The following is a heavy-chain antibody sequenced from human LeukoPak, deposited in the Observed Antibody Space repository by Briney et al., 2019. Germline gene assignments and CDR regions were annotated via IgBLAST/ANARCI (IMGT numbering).Heavy chain of an antibody. J-gene: IGHJ4*02. Sequence: ASVKVSCKASGYTFTSYYMHWVRQAPGQGLEWMGIINPSGGSTSYAQKFQGRVTMTRDTSTSTVYMELSSLRSEDTAVYYCARVSLRYSGYDSLDYWGQGTLVTVSS. CDR2: INPSGGST. V-gene: IGHV1-46*01. D-gene: IGHD5-12*01. CDR1: GYTFTSYY. CDR3: ARVSLRYSGYDSLDY.